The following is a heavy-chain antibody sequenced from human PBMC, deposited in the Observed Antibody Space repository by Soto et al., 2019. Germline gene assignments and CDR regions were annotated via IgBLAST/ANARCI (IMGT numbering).Heavy chain of an antibody. J-gene: IGHJ3*02. D-gene: IGHD1-1*01. Sequence: LGETLKISCKASGYDFARHWIGWVRQMPGKGLEWMGIIYPGDSDTRYSPSFQGQVTISADKSISTAYLQWSSLKASDTAMYYCASQMSMSPERTFDIWGQGTMVTVSS. CDR2: IYPGDSDT. CDR3: ASQMSMSPERTFDI. CDR1: GYDFARHW. V-gene: IGHV5-51*01.